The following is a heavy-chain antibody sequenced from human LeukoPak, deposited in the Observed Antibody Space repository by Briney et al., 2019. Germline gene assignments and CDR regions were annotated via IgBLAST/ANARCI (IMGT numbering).Heavy chain of an antibody. J-gene: IGHJ6*02. D-gene: IGHD5-18*01. CDR1: GYSFTSYW. CDR2: IYPGDSDT. CDR3: ASSSYVDTAMIYYYYGMDV. Sequence: GGSLQISCKGSGYSFTSYWIGWVRQMPGKGLEWMGIIYPGDSDTRYSPSFQGQVTISADKSISTAYLQWSSLKASDTAMYYCASSSYVDTAMIYYYYGMDVWGQGTTVTVSS. V-gene: IGHV5-51*01.